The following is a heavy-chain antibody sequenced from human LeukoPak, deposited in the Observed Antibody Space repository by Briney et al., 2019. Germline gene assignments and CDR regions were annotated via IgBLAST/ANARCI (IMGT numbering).Heavy chain of an antibody. CDR1: GFTFSSYA. D-gene: IGHD5-18*01. Sequence: GRSLRLSCAASGFTFSSYAMSWVRQAPGKGLEWVSAISGSGGSTYYADSVKGRFTISRDNSKNTLYLQMNSLRAEDTAVYYCAKANLVYSYGSDYWGQGTLVTVSS. CDR2: ISGSGGST. J-gene: IGHJ4*02. CDR3: AKANLVYSYGSDY. V-gene: IGHV3-23*01.